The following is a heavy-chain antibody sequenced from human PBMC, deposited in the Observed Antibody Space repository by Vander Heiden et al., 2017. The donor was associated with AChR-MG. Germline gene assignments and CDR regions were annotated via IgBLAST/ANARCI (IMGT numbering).Heavy chain of an antibody. V-gene: IGHV3-23*01. Sequence: EAQLLESGGGLVQPGGSLRLASAASGYTFSTYAMSWVRQAPGKGLEWVSTLVGSGINTYYADSVRGRFTISRDNPKSTLYLQMNSLRAEDTAVYYCAKAQYNWNDVFDYWGQGTLVTVSS. CDR2: LVGSGINT. CDR1: GYTFSTYA. CDR3: AKAQYNWNDVFDY. D-gene: IGHD1-20*01. J-gene: IGHJ4*02.